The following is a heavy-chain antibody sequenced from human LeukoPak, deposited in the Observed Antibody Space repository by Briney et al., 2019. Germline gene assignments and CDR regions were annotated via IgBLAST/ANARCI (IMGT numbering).Heavy chain of an antibody. CDR3: TSLQRRDGYNYPDY. CDR2: IRSKANSYAT. D-gene: IGHD5-24*01. CDR1: GFTFSGSA. Sequence: GGSLRLSCAASGFTFSGSAMHWVRQASGKGLEWVGRIRSKANSYATAYAASVKGRLTISRDDSKNTAYQQMNSLKTEDTAVYYCTSLQRRDGYNYPDYWGQGTLVTVSS. V-gene: IGHV3-73*01. J-gene: IGHJ4*02.